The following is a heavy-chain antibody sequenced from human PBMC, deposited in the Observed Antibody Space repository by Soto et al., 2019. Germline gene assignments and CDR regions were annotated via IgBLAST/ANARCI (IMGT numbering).Heavy chain of an antibody. CDR3: ARDIHYGYNFDS. J-gene: IGHJ4*02. V-gene: IGHV3-74*01. D-gene: IGHD3-10*01. CDR1: GVTFSNYW. Sequence: RSLKISCTAAGVTFSNYWMHWVRQAPGKGLVWVSRINSDGSSTSYADSVKGRFTISRDNAKNTLYLQMNSLRAEDTAVYYCARDIHYGYNFDSWGRGTLVTVSS. CDR2: INSDGSST.